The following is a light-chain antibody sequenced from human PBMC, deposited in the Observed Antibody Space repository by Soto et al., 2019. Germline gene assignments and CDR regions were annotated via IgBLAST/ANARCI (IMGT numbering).Light chain of an antibody. J-gene: IGKJ4*01. CDR3: QQYGSSPS. CDR1: QSVSSSS. CDR2: GAS. V-gene: IGKV3-20*01. Sequence: EIVLTQSPGTLSLSPGERATLSCRASQSVSSSSLAWYQQKPGQAPRLLIYGASTSATGIPDRFSGSESGRDFTLINSRLEPEDFAVYYYQQYGSSPSFGGGNKVEIK.